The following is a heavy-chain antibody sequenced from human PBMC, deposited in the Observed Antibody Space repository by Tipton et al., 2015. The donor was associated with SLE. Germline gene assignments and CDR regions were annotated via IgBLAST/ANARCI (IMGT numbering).Heavy chain of an antibody. CDR2: INHSGST. CDR1: GYSISSGYY. CDR3: ARGNGFASYYFDY. D-gene: IGHD3-3*01. V-gene: IGHV4-38-2*02. J-gene: IGHJ4*02. Sequence: TLSLTCTVSGYSISSGYYWGWIRQPPGKGLEWIGEINHSGSTNYNPSLKSRVTISVDTSKNQFSLRLSSVTAADTAIYYCARGNGFASYYFDYWGQGTLVTVSS.